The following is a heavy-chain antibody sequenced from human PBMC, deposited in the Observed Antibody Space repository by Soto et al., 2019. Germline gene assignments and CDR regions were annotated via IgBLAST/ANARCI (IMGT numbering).Heavy chain of an antibody. V-gene: IGHV3-64D*06. CDR3: ARDYYRFNSGYGFRMDV. Sequence: GGSLRLSCSASGFTFSSYAMHWVRQAPGKGLEYVSAISSNGGSTYYADSVKGRFTISRDNSKNTLYLQMSSLRAEDTAVYYCARDYYRFNSGYGFRMDVWGQGTTVTVSS. CDR1: GFTFSSYA. J-gene: IGHJ6*02. D-gene: IGHD5-12*01. CDR2: ISSNGGST.